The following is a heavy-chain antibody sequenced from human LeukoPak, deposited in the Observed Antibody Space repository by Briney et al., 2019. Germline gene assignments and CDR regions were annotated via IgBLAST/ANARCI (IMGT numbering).Heavy chain of an antibody. Sequence: GGSLRLSCTASGFTFSSHAMSWVRQAPGKGLKGVSTIDTIGATTSYTDSVKGRFTISRDNSKNTLYLQMNSLRAEDTAVYYCARDRDSSSWYRFDYWGQGTLVTVSS. V-gene: IGHV3-23*01. CDR1: GFTFSSHA. J-gene: IGHJ4*02. CDR2: IDTIGATT. CDR3: ARDRDSSSWYRFDY. D-gene: IGHD6-13*01.